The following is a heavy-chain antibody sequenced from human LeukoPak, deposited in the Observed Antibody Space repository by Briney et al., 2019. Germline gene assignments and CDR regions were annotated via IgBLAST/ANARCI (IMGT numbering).Heavy chain of an antibody. CDR3: ARWASAMDD. CDR2: ISTDGGST. Sequence: GGSLRLSCAGSGFTFSSYAMHWVHQAPGKGLEYVSAISTDGGSTFYANSVKGRFTISRDNSKNTLYLQMGSLRAEDMGVYYCARWASAMDDWGKGTMVTVSS. CDR1: GFTFSSYA. J-gene: IGHJ6*03. V-gene: IGHV3-64*01.